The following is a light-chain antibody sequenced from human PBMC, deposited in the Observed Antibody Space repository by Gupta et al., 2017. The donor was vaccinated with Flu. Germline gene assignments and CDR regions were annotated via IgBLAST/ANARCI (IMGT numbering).Light chain of an antibody. Sequence: QSALTQPRSVSGSPGQSVTISRTGTSSDVGGYNYVSWYQQYPGKVPKLMIYDVSKRPSGVPDRFSGSKSGNTASLTISGLQAEDEADYYCCSYAGSYTYVFGTGTKVTVL. CDR1: SSDVGGYNY. V-gene: IGLV2-11*01. CDR3: CSYAGSYTYV. J-gene: IGLJ1*01. CDR2: DVS.